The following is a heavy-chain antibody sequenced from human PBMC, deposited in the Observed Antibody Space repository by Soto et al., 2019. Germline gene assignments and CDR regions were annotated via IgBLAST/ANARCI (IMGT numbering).Heavy chain of an antibody. V-gene: IGHV4-39*01. CDR2: IHYSGGT. CDR3: TRHQYGSGWCRWFDP. J-gene: IGHJ5*02. Sequence: SETLSLTCTVSGDSISSNDYHWGWIRQPPGKGLEWIGTIHYSGGTYYNPSLKSRVTISIDTSKNQFSLNLNSVTAADTVVYYCTRHQYGSGWCRWFDPRGQGTLVTVSS. D-gene: IGHD6-19*01. CDR1: GDSISSNDYH.